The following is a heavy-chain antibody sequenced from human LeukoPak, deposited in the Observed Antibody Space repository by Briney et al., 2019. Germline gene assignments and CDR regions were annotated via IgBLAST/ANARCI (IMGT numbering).Heavy chain of an antibody. D-gene: IGHD2-2*01. CDR2: IDTSSHYI. V-gene: IGHV3-21*01. CDR3: ARNLGGCTSTSCYSDFAT. Sequence: GGSLRLSCAAYGFSFNSHNMNWVRQAPGKGLEWVSFIDTSSHYIYYADSVKGRFTISRDNAKNSLFLQMSSLRAEDTAVYYCARNLGGCTSTSCYSDFATWSQGNLVTVSP. CDR1: GFSFNSHN. J-gene: IGHJ4*02.